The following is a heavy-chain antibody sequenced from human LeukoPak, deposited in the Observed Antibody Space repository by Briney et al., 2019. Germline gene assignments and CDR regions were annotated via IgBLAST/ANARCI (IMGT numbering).Heavy chain of an antibody. Sequence: GGSLRLSCAASGFIFSDYSMNWVRQAPGKGLEWISYIGRSGGSTNYADSVKGRFTISRDNAKNTLYLQMNSLRAEDTALYFCARDQNYAFTIWGRGILVTVSS. CDR3: ARDQNYAFTI. CDR1: GFIFSDYS. D-gene: IGHD1-7*01. J-gene: IGHJ4*02. CDR2: IGRSGGST. V-gene: IGHV3-11*05.